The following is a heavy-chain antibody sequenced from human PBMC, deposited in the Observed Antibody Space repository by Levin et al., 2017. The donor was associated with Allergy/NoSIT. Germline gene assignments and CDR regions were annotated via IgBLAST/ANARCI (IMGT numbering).Heavy chain of an antibody. CDR3: AREGMGYGSGSYDVGWFDP. CDR1: GYTFTGYY. CDR2: INPNSGGT. J-gene: IGHJ5*02. Sequence: GESLKISCKASGYTFTGYYMHWVRQAPGQGLEWMGWINPNSGGTNYAQKFQGRVTMTRDTSISTAYMELSRLRSDDTAVYYCAREGMGYGSGSYDVGWFDPWGQGTLVTVSS. V-gene: IGHV1-2*02. D-gene: IGHD3-10*01.